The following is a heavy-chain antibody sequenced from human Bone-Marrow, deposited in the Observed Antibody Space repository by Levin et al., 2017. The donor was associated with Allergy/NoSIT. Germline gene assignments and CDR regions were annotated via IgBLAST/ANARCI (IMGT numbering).Heavy chain of an antibody. CDR1: GYSFTSYW. Sequence: GGSLRLSCKGSGYSFTSYWIGWVRQMPGKGLEWMGIIYPGDSDTRYSPSFQGQVTISADKSISTAYLQWSSLKASDTAMYYCARRTGIMGMATSWDWFDPWGQGTLVTVSS. D-gene: IGHD5-24*01. CDR3: ARRTGIMGMATSWDWFDP. J-gene: IGHJ5*02. CDR2: IYPGDSDT. V-gene: IGHV5-51*01.